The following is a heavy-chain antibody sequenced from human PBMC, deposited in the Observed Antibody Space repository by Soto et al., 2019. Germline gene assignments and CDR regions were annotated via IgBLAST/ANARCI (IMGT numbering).Heavy chain of an antibody. J-gene: IGHJ5*01. CDR1: GFRFRTRA. Sequence: PGGSLRLSCAASGFRFRTRAMSWVRQAPGKGLEWVASIRPGGDSTYYADSVKGRSAVSRDNSNVTLYLQMDSLRVEDTAIYYCKTHEEGAPWAGGFDSWGQGTLVTVSS. D-gene: IGHD1-26*01. V-gene: IGHV3-23*01. CDR2: IRPGGDST. CDR3: KTHEEGAPWAGGFDS.